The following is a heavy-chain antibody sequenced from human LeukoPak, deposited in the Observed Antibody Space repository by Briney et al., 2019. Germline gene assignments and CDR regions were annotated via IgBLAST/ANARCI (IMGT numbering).Heavy chain of an antibody. CDR1: GYTFTGYY. J-gene: IGHJ5*02. D-gene: IGHD2-8*01. CDR3: ARDVLLSPAYNWFDP. CDR2: ISTYNGNT. Sequence: ASVKVSCKASGYTFTGYYMHWVRQAPGQGLEWMGWISTYNGNTNYAQKIQGRVTMTTDTSTSTAYMELRSLRSDDTAVYYCARDVLLSPAYNWFDPWGQGTLVTVSS. V-gene: IGHV1-18*04.